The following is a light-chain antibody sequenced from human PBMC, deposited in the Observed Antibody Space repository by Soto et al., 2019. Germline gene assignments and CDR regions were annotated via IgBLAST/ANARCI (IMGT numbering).Light chain of an antibody. Sequence: EIVLTQSPATLSLSPGEGASLSCRASQSVSNSYLAWYQQKPGQAPMLLIFGASNRATAIPDRFSGSGSGTDFTLTITRLEAEDFAVYYCQQYDTSPRCFGQGTKLEIK. CDR3: QQYDTSPRC. J-gene: IGKJ2*03. CDR1: QSVSNSY. V-gene: IGKV3-20*01. CDR2: GAS.